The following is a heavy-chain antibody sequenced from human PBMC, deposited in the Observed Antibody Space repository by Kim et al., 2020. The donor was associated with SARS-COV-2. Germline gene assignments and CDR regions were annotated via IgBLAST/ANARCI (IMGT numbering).Heavy chain of an antibody. CDR1: GYTFTTYA. D-gene: IGHD2-21*01. V-gene: IGHV1-3*04. Sequence: ASVKVSCKASGYTFTTYAVEWVRQAPGQGLEWMGWINTGTGDTRYSQNIQGRVTITRDTSASTAYLELSGLRPEDTAIYYCLRDNYGGNLDYWGQGTLVTVSS. J-gene: IGHJ4*02. CDR2: INTGTGDT. CDR3: LRDNYGGNLDY.